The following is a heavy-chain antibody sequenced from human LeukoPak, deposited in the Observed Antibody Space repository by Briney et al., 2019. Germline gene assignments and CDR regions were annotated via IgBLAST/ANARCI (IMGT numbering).Heavy chain of an antibody. CDR2: IYPGDSDT. J-gene: IGHJ1*01. V-gene: IGHV5-51*01. D-gene: IGHD2-15*01. CDR3: ARPVAYCSGGSCYPEYFQH. CDR1: GYSFTSYW. Sequence: GESLQISSKGSGYSFTSYWIGWVRQMPGKGLEWMGIIYPGDSDTRYSRSFHYQVTITAGKSISTAYLQWSSLKASDTAMYYCARPVAYCSGGSCYPEYFQHWGQGTLVTVSS.